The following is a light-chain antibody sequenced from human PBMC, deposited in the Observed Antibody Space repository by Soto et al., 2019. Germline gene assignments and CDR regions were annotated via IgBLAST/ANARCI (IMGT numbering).Light chain of an antibody. CDR1: SSNIGSNY. CDR2: GNN. Sequence: QSVLTQPPSASGTPGQRVTISCSGSSSNIGSNYVYWYQQLPGTAPKLLIFGNNQRPSGVPDRFSGSKSGTSASLAISGLRSEDEADYYCAAWDDSLSGYVFGPGTKVTVL. CDR3: AAWDDSLSGYV. J-gene: IGLJ1*01. V-gene: IGLV1-47*02.